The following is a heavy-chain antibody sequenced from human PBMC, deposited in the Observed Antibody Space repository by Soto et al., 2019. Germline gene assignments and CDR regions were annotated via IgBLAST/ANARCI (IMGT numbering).Heavy chain of an antibody. CDR3: ARALATTWFGDHSPQNAFDI. V-gene: IGHV3-13*01. D-gene: IGHD3-10*01. Sequence: GGSLRLSCAASGFTFSSYDMHWVRQATGKGLEWVSAIGTAGDTYYPGSVKGRFTISRENAKNSLYLQMNSLRAGDTAVYYCARALATTWFGDHSPQNAFDIWGQGTMVTVSS. CDR1: GFTFSSYD. J-gene: IGHJ3*02. CDR2: IGTAGDT.